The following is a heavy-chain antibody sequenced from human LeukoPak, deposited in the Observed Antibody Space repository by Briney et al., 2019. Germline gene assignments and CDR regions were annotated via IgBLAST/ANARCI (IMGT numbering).Heavy chain of an antibody. V-gene: IGHV4-39*02. CDR2: IYYSGST. CDR1: GGSISSSSYY. CDR3: AREENDY. Sequence: PSETLSLTCTVSGGSISSSSYYWGWIRQPPGKGLEWIGGIYYSGSTYYNPSLKSRVTISVDTSKNQFSLKLSSVTAADTAVYYCAREENDYWGQGTLVTVSS. J-gene: IGHJ4*02.